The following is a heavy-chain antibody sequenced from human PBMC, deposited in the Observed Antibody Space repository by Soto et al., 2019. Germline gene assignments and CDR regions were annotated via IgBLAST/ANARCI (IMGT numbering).Heavy chain of an antibody. V-gene: IGHV4-31*11. CDR1: GCSISSGDYY. D-gene: IGHD2-15*01. CDR2: ISYSGST. Sequence: SETLSLKCAVSGCSISSGDYYWSWIRQHPEKGLEWIGYISYSGSTYYNPSLKSRVTISLDTSKNQFSLKLSSVTAADTAVYYCARVTPYCSGGSCYRYYFDYWGQGTLVTVSS. J-gene: IGHJ4*02. CDR3: ARVTPYCSGGSCYRYYFDY.